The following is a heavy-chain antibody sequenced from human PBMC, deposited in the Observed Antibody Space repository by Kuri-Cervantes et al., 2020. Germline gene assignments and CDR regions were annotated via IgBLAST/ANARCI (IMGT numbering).Heavy chain of an antibody. CDR1: GFTSSSYA. CDR3: ARAGGDLYSGSGLDY. J-gene: IGHJ4*02. D-gene: IGHD3-10*01. V-gene: IGHV3-33*08. CDR2: IWYDGSNN. Sequence: GESMKISCAASGFTSSSYAMHWVRQAPGKGLERVAVIWYDGSNNYYEDSVKGRFTISRDNSKNTLYLQMNSMRAEDTAVYYCARAGGDLYSGSGLDYWGQGTLVTVSS.